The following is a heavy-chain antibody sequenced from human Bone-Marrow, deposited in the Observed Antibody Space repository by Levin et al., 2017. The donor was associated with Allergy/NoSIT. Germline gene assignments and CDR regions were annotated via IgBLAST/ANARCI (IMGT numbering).Heavy chain of an antibody. CDR2: IYYTGST. CDR1: SGSVSSGSYY. V-gene: IGHV4-61*01. CDR3: AREGVGVTEFDY. Sequence: SETLSLTCTVSSGSVSSGSYYWSWIRQPPGKGLEWIGYIYYTGSTSYNPSLKSRLTMSIDTSKNQFSLKLSSVTAADTAVYYCAREGVGVTEFDYWGQGTLVTVSS. J-gene: IGHJ4*02. D-gene: IGHD1-26*01.